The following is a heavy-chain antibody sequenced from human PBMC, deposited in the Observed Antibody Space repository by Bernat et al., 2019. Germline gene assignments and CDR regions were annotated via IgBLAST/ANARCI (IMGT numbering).Heavy chain of an antibody. CDR3: AKVKLDTSSWYGSDY. J-gene: IGHJ4*02. CDR1: GFTFSTYA. Sequence: EVQLLESGGGLVQPGGSLRLSCAASGFTFSTYAMSWVRQSPGKGLDWVSTILGSGGATYYADSVKGRFTISRDNSKNTLYLQMNSLGAGDTAVYYCAKVKLDTSSWYGSDYWGRGTLVTVSS. V-gene: IGHV3-23*01. CDR2: ILGSGGAT. D-gene: IGHD6-13*01.